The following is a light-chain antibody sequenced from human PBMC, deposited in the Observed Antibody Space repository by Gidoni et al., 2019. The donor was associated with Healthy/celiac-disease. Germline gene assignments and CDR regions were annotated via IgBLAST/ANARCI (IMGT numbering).Light chain of an antibody. CDR1: SGHSSYI. V-gene: IGLV4-60*03. CDR3: ETWDSNTHWV. J-gene: IGLJ3*02. Sequence: QPVLTQSSSASASLGSSVKLTCTLRSGHSSYIIAWHQQQPGKAPRYLMKLEGSGSYNKGSGVPDRFSGSSSGAGRYLTISSRRSEDEADYYCETWDSNTHWVFGGGTKLTVL. CDR2: LEGSGSY.